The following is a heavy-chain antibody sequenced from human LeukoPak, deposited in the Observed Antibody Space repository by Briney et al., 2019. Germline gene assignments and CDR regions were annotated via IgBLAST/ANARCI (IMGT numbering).Heavy chain of an antibody. J-gene: IGHJ4*02. CDR3: ARVVVGARVLSSYYFDY. D-gene: IGHD1-26*01. V-gene: IGHV3-21*01. CDR2: ISSSSSYI. Sequence: GGSLRLSCAASGFTFSSYSMNWVRQAPGKGLEWVSSISSSSSYIYYADSVKGRFTISRYNAKNSLYLQMNSLRAEDTAVYYCARVVVGARVLSSYYFDYWGQGTLVTVSS. CDR1: GFTFSSYS.